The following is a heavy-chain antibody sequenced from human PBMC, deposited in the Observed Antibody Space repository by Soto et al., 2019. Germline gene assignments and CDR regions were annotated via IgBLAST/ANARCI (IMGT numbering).Heavy chain of an antibody. Sequence: SETLSLTCTVSGGSISSGGFSWSWIRQTPGKGLEWTGYIYHSESTYYNPSLKSRVTISVDTSKNQFSLKLSSVTAAYTAVYYCARWPQLEPRFDYWGQGTLVTVSS. V-gene: IGHV4-30-2*05. CDR2: IYHSEST. CDR3: ARWPQLEPRFDY. J-gene: IGHJ4*02. CDR1: GGSISSGGFS. D-gene: IGHD1-1*01.